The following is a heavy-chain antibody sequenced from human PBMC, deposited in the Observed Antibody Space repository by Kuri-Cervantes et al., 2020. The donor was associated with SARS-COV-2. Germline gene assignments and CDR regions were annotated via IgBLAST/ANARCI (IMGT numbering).Heavy chain of an antibody. CDR3: ARDVVHDFWSGYENWFDP. Sequence: GESLKISCAASGFTFSSYWMHWVRQAPGKGLVWVSRINSDGSSTSYADSVKGRITISRDNAKNTLYLQMNSLRAEDTAVYYCARDVVHDFWSGYENWFDPWGQGTLVTVSS. J-gene: IGHJ5*02. CDR1: GFTFSSYW. D-gene: IGHD3-3*01. V-gene: IGHV3-74*01. CDR2: INSDGSST.